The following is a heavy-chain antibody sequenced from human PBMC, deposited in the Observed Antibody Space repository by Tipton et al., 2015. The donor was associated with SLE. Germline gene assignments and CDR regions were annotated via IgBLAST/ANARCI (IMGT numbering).Heavy chain of an antibody. CDR2: ST. CDR3: ARLHYYDSSGYFDY. V-gene: IGHV3-69-1*01. J-gene: IGHJ4*02. D-gene: IGHD3-22*01. CDR1: GFTFSSYE. Sequence: SLRLSCAASGFTFSSYEMNWVRQAPGKGLEWVSGSTGYADSVKGRFTISRDNAKNSLYLQMNSLRAEDTALYHCARLHYYDSSGYFDYWGQGTLVTVSS.